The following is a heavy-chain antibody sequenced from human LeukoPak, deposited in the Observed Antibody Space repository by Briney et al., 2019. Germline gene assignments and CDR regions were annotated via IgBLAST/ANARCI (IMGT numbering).Heavy chain of an antibody. Sequence: GGSLRLSCAASGFTFTSYWMSWVRQAPGKGLEWVANIKQDGSEKYYVDSVKGRFTISRDNAKNSVYLQMSSLRAEDTAVYYCAKDRTAYYDSSDDWGQGTLVTVSS. V-gene: IGHV3-7*01. J-gene: IGHJ4*02. D-gene: IGHD3-22*01. CDR3: AKDRTAYYDSSDD. CDR2: IKQDGSEK. CDR1: GFTFTSYW.